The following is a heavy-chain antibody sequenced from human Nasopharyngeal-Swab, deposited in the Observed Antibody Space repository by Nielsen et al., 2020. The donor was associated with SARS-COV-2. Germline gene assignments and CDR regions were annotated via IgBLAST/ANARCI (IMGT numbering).Heavy chain of an antibody. D-gene: IGHD1-26*01. V-gene: IGHV3-30-3*01. J-gene: IGHJ4*02. CDR1: GFTFSSYA. CDR3: ARTLGGSYFADFDY. CDR2: ISYDGSNK. Sequence: GESLKISCAASGFTFSSYAMHLVRQAPGKGLEWVAVISYDGSNKYYADSVKGRFTISRDNSKNTLYLQMNSLRAEDTAVYYCARTLGGSYFADFDYWGQGTLVTVSS.